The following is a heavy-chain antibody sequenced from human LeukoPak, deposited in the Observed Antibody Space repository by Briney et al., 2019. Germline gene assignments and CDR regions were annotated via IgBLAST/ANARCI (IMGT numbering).Heavy chain of an antibody. CDR2: IYYSGST. CDR3: ARQLILGESPRGYWFDP. CDR1: GGSISSSSYY. D-gene: IGHD3-10*01. V-gene: IGHV4-39*01. Sequence: SETLSLTCTVSGGSISSSSYYWGWIRQPPGKGLEWIGSIYYSGSTYYNPSLKSRVTISVDTSKNQFSLKLSSVTAADTAVYYCARQLILGESPRGYWFDPWGQGTLVIVSS. J-gene: IGHJ5*02.